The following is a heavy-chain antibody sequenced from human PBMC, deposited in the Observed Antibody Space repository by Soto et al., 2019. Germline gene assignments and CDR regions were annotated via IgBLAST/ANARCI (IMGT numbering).Heavy chain of an antibody. J-gene: IGHJ6*02. D-gene: IGHD6-25*01. V-gene: IGHV1-46*01. CDR1: GFTFTTYF. CDR2: ISPYDGST. Sequence: QVQLVQSGAEVKKPGASVKVSCKASGFTFTTYFFHWVRQAPRQGLEWMGIISPYDGSTNYVQSLKGRVTLNSNTSTSTVNMELISMKTEDTAVYYCPTEDGRGSSGFYYYLGMDVWGHGTTVTVSS. CDR3: PTEDGRGSSGFYYYLGMDV.